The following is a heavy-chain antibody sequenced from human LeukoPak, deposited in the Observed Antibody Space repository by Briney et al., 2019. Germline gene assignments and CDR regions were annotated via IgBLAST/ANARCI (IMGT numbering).Heavy chain of an antibody. Sequence: SQTPSPPCPVSGGSIAPSHSRWLRHPPGKALARIGYIYYSGNTNYNPSLKSRVTILVDASKNQFSLKLTSVTAADTAVYYCARFSSGRPGVFDLWGRGTLVTVSS. CDR1: GGSIAPSH. J-gene: IGHJ2*01. D-gene: IGHD3-22*01. V-gene: IGHV4-59*01. CDR3: ARFSSGRPGVFDL. CDR2: IYYSGNT.